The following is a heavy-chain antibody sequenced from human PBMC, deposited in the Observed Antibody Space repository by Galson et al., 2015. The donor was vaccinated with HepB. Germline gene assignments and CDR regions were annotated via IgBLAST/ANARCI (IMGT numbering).Heavy chain of an antibody. D-gene: IGHD3-10*01. CDR1: GHTFTSYA. V-gene: IGHV1-3*01. CDR3: ARGRTDGTMVRGVITLFDY. J-gene: IGHJ4*02. Sequence: SVKVSCKASGHTFTSYAMHWVRQAPGQRLEWMGWINAGNGNTKYSQKFQGRVTITRDTSASTAYMELSSLRSEDTAVYYCARGRTDGTMVRGVITLFDYWGQGTLVTVSS. CDR2: INAGNGNT.